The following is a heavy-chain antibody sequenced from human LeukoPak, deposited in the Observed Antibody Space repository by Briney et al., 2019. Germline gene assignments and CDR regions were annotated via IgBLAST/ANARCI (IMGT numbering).Heavy chain of an antibody. Sequence: ASVNVSCKASVYTFTNYGISWVRQAPGQGLAWVGWISAYNGNTKYTQKLQGRVTMTTDTSASTAYMELRSLRSDDTAVYYCARGARGVVVPAARYYYYYGMDVWGQGTTVTVSS. D-gene: IGHD2-2*01. CDR2: ISAYNGNT. CDR3: ARGARGVVVPAARYYYYYGMDV. J-gene: IGHJ6*02. CDR1: VYTFTNYG. V-gene: IGHV1-18*01.